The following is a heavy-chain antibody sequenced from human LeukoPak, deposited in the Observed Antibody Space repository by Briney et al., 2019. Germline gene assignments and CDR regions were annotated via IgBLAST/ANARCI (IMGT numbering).Heavy chain of an antibody. J-gene: IGHJ3*02. CDR3: ARRQYCSTTSCMGTFDI. CDR2: IYPGDSDT. Sequence: GGSLKISCKGSGYNFNIYWIAWVRQMPGKGLEWMGIIYPGDSDTRYSPSFQGQVTISADKSISTAYLQWSSLKASDTAMYYCARRQYCSTTSCMGTFDIWGQGTMVTVPS. D-gene: IGHD2-2*01. CDR1: GYNFNIYW. V-gene: IGHV5-51*01.